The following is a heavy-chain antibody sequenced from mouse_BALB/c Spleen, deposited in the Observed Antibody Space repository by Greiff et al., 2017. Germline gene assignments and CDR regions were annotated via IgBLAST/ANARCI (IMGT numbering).Heavy chain of an antibody. CDR1: GYTFTSYW. CDR2: IYPGDGDT. CDR3: ARGIYYGNYSDV. V-gene: IGHV1-87*01. D-gene: IGHD2-1*01. Sequence: VQLQESGAELARPGASVKLSCKASGYTFTSYWMQWVKQRPGQGLEWIGAIYPGDGDTRYTQKFKGKATLTADKSSSTAYMQLSSLASEDSAVYYCARGIYYGNYSDVWGAGTTVTVSS. J-gene: IGHJ1*01.